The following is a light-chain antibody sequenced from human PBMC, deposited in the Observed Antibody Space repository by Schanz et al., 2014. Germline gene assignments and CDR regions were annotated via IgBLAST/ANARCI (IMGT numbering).Light chain of an antibody. J-gene: IGLJ3*02. CDR1: SSDIGGYIF. Sequence: QSVLTQPPSASGSPGQSVTISCTGTSSDIGGYIFVSWYQQHPGKAPKLMIYEVNKRPSGVPDRFSGSKSGTSVSLAISGLQSDDEADYYCSTWDDILNGQGVFGGGTQLTVL. CDR2: EVN. CDR3: STWDDILNGQGV. V-gene: IGLV2-8*01.